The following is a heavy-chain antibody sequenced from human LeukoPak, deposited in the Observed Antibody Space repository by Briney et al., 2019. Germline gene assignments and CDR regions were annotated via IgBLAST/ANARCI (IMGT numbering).Heavy chain of an antibody. CDR3: AGSYCSSTSCYRYYYYGMDV. J-gene: IGHJ6*02. CDR1: VGSLSSYY. D-gene: IGHD2-2*01. V-gene: IGHV4-59*08. CDR2: IYYSGST. Sequence: SETLSLTRTVSVGSLSSYYWSWIRQPPGKGLEWIGDIYYSGSTNYNPSLKSRVTISVDTSKNQFSLKLSSVTAADTAVYYCAGSYCSSTSCYRYYYYGMDVWGQGTTVTVSS.